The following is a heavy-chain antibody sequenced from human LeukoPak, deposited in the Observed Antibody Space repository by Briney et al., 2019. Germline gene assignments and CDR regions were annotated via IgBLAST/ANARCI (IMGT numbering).Heavy chain of an antibody. D-gene: IGHD2-2*01. CDR3: AKGGTIYQLLSADYFPH. J-gene: IGHJ1*01. CDR1: GFTFSSYG. Sequence: GGSLRLSCAASGFTFSSYGMHWVRQAPGKGLAWVAFIRDNGNNEYGADSVRGRFTISRDNSRNTLYLQMNSLRPEDTAVYYCAKGGTIYQLLSADYFPHWGQGTLVTVSS. V-gene: IGHV3-30*02. CDR2: IRDNGNNE.